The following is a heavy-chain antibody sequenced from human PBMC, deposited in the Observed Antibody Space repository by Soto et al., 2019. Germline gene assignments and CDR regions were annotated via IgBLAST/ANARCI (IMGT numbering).Heavy chain of an antibody. CDR1: GYSFTSYW. CDR2: IDPSDSYT. CDR3: AGFGVVTAGAFDI. D-gene: IGHD2-21*02. Sequence: GESLKISCKGSGYSFTSYWISWVRQMPGKGLEWMGRIDPSDSYTNYSPSFQGHVTISADKSISTAYLQWSSLKASDTAMYYCAGFGVVTAGAFDIWGQGTMVTVSS. V-gene: IGHV5-10-1*01. J-gene: IGHJ3*02.